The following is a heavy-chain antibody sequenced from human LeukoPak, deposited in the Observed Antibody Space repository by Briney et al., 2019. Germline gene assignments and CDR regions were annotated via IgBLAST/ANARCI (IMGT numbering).Heavy chain of an antibody. D-gene: IGHD3-10*01. J-gene: IGHJ5*02. CDR1: GFTFSSYA. Sequence: AGRSLRLSCAASGFTFSSYAMHWVRQAPGKGLEWVAVISYDGSNKYYADSVKGRFTISRDNSKNTLYLQMNSLRAEDTAVYYCANTNYYQGPWSQGTLVTVSS. CDR2: ISYDGSNK. CDR3: ANTNYYQGP. V-gene: IGHV3-30-3*01.